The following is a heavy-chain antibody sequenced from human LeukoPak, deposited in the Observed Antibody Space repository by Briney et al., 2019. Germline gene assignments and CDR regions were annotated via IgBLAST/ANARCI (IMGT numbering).Heavy chain of an antibody. J-gene: IGHJ4*02. V-gene: IGHV4-59*08. CDR2: IHYSGST. Sequence: PSETLSLPCTVSGGTIRSYYWNWIRQPPGKALEWIGYIHYSGSTKYNPSLKSRVTISVDTSKNQFSLQLSSVIAADTAVYYCGRWYSSGWAFDYWGQGTLVTVSS. CDR1: GGTIRSYY. CDR3: GRWYSSGWAFDY. D-gene: IGHD6-19*01.